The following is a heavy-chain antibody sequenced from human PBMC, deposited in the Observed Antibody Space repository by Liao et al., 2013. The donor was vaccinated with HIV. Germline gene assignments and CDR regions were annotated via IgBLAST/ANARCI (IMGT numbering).Heavy chain of an antibody. CDR2: INHSGST. J-gene: IGHJ6*03. Sequence: QVQLQQWGAGLLKPSETLSLTCAVYGGSFSAYYWSWIRQPPGKGLEWIGEINHSGSTNYNPSLKSRVTISVDTSKNQFSLKLSSVTAADTAVYYCARVVWSGYLHQSKYYMDVWGKGTTVTVSS. CDR3: ARVVWSGYLHQSKYYMDV. V-gene: IGHV4-34*01. CDR1: GGSFSAYY. D-gene: IGHD3-3*01.